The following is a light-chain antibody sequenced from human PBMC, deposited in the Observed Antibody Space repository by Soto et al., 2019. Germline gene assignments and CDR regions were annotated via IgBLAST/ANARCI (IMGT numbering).Light chain of an antibody. Sequence: QSVLTQPPSASGSPGQSVTISCTGTSGDGGGYNYVSWYQQHPGKDPKLMIYGVNKRPSGVPDRFSGSKSANTASLTVSGLQAEDAADYYCSSYAGSNNPVVFGGGTKLTVL. J-gene: IGLJ2*01. CDR3: SSYAGSNNPVV. CDR2: GVN. V-gene: IGLV2-8*01. CDR1: SGDGGGYNY.